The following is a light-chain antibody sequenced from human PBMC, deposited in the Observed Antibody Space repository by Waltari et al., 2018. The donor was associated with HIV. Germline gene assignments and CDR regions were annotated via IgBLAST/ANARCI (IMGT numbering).Light chain of an antibody. CDR1: QNISSD. J-gene: IGKJ1*01. Sequence: IVITQSPAHLSALQGERVTIPCRASQNISSDLAWLQQRPGQAPRLVIYDAVTRPTGIPARISGRGSETDFTLTISSLQSEDVAVYFCQQYNNWPPWTFGQGTKVEMK. CDR3: QQYNNWPPWT. CDR2: DAV. V-gene: IGKV3D-15*01.